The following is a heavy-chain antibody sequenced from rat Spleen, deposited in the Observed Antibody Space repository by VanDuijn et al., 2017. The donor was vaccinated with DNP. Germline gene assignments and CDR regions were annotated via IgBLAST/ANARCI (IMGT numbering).Heavy chain of an antibody. D-gene: IGHD1-7*01. V-gene: IGHV3-3*01. CDR3: ARYGSVALDY. J-gene: IGHJ2*01. CDR2: INSAGSI. CDR1: GYSITSCCR. Sequence: EVQLQESGPGLLKPSQSLSLTCSVTGYSITSCCRWTWIRKFPGHKLEWMGYINSAGSIEYNPSLKGRISITSDTSKNQFFLQLNSVTTEDTATYYCARYGSVALDYWGQGVMVTVSS.